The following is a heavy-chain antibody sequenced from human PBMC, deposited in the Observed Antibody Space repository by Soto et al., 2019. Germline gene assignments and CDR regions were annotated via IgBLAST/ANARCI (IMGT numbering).Heavy chain of an antibody. Sequence: ASVKVSCKASGYTFIRSAMHWVRQAPGQRLEWMGWFDAEDGETKYAQKFQGRVTMTEDTSTDTAYMELSSLRSEDTAVYYCATDQGVVATSRYYGMDVWGQGTTVTVSS. CDR3: ATDQGVVATSRYYGMDV. D-gene: IGHD5-12*01. V-gene: IGHV1-24*01. J-gene: IGHJ6*02. CDR2: FDAEDGET. CDR1: GYTFIRSA.